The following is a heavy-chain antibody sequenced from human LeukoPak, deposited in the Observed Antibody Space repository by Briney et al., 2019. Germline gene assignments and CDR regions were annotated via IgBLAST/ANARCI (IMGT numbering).Heavy chain of an antibody. CDR2: IDPSDSYT. D-gene: IGHD2-2*01. V-gene: IGHV5-10-1*04. CDR1: GYSFTSYW. J-gene: IGHJ4*02. Sequence: GESLRISCKGSGYSFTSYWITWVRQMPGKGPEWMGRIDPSDSYTNYSPSFQGQVTISADKSISTAYLQWSSLKASDTAMYYCARRGYCSSTSCYIDYWGQGTLVTVSS. CDR3: ARRGYCSSTSCYIDY.